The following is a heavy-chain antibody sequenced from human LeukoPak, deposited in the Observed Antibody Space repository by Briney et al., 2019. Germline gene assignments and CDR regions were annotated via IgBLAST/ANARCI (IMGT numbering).Heavy chain of an antibody. CDR1: GFTFSSYG. D-gene: IGHD3-22*01. CDR2: ISYDGSNK. Sequence: GGSLRLSCAASGFTFSSYGMHWVRKAPGKGLEWVAVISYDGSNKYYADSVKGRFTISRDNSKNTLYLQMNSLRAEDTAVYYCARMHPNSSGYLYYFDYWGQGTLVTVSS. J-gene: IGHJ4*02. CDR3: ARMHPNSSGYLYYFDY. V-gene: IGHV3-30*03.